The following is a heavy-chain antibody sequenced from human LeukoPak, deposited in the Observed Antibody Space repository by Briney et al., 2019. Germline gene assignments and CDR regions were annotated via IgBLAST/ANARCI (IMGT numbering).Heavy chain of an antibody. CDR2: IRYDGSNK. CDR1: GSTFSSYG. CDR3: AKVPPLNYDFWSGSYFDY. V-gene: IGHV3-30*02. Sequence: GGSLRLSCAASGSTFSSYGMHWVRQAPGKGLEWVAFIRYDGSNKYYADSVKGRFTISRDNSKNTLYLQMNSLRAEDTAVYYCAKVPPLNYDFWSGSYFDYWGQGTLVTVSS. D-gene: IGHD3-3*01. J-gene: IGHJ4*02.